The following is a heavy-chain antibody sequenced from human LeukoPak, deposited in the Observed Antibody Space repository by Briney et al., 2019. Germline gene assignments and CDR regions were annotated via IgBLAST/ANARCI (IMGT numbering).Heavy chain of an antibody. CDR3: AADPFHYDFWSGYGMDV. CDR2: IVVGSGNT. Sequence: SVKASCKASGFTFTSSAVQWVRQARGQRLEWIGWIVVGSGNTNYAQKFQERVTITRDMSTSTAYMELSSLRSEDTAVYYCAADPFHYDFWSGYGMDVWGQGTTVTVSS. V-gene: IGHV1-58*01. J-gene: IGHJ6*02. CDR1: GFTFTSSA. D-gene: IGHD3-3*01.